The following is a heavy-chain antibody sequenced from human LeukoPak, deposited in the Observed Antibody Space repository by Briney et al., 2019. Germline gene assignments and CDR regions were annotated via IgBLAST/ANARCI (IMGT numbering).Heavy chain of an antibody. Sequence: SETLSLTCTVSGGSLSSSSYYWGWIRQPPGKGLEWIGSIYYSGSTYYNPSLKSRVTISVDTSKNQFSLKLSSVTAADTAVYYCASKRIVATIYDYWGQGTLVTVSS. J-gene: IGHJ4*02. CDR3: ASKRIVATIYDY. D-gene: IGHD5-12*01. CDR1: GGSLSSSSYY. CDR2: IYYSGST. V-gene: IGHV4-39*01.